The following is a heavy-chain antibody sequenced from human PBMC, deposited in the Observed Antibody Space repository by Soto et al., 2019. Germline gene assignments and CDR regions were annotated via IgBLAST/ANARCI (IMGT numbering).Heavy chain of an antibody. J-gene: IGHJ5*02. CDR3: ARHAGSGWPKAGWFDP. V-gene: IGHV4-39*01. D-gene: IGHD6-19*01. CDR2: IYYSGST. CDR1: GGSISSSSYY. Sequence: LSLTCTVSGGSISSSSYYWGWIRQPPGKGLEWIGSIYYSGSTYYNPSLKSRVTISVDTSKNQSSLKLSSVTAADTAVYYCARHAGSGWPKAGWFDPWGQGTLVTVSS.